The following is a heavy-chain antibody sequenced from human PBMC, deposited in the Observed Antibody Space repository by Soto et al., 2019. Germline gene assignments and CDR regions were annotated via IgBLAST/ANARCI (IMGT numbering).Heavy chain of an antibody. CDR3: ARDDYDSSGYYSKQHYYYYGMDV. CDR1: GGSISSGDYY. V-gene: IGHV4-30-4*01. Sequence: QVQLQESGPGLVKPSQTLSLTCTVSGGSISSGDYYWSWIRQPPGKGLEWIGYIYYSGSNYYNPSLKSRVTISVDTSKNQFSLKLSSVTAADTAVYYCARDDYDSSGYYSKQHYYYYGMDVWGQGTTVTVSS. J-gene: IGHJ6*02. CDR2: IYYSGSN. D-gene: IGHD3-22*01.